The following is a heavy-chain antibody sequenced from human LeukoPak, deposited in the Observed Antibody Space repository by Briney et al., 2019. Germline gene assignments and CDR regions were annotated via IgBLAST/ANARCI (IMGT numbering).Heavy chain of an antibody. J-gene: IGHJ4*02. CDR3: ARPGYDFWSGYSGPFDY. D-gene: IGHD3-3*01. CDR1: GGSFSGYY. Sequence: SETLSLTCTVSGGSFSGYYWSWIRQPPGKGLEWIGEINHSGSTNYNPSLKSRVTISVDTSKNQFSLKLSSVTAADTAVYYCARPGYDFWSGYSGPFDYWGQGTLVTVSS. CDR2: INHSGST. V-gene: IGHV4-34*01.